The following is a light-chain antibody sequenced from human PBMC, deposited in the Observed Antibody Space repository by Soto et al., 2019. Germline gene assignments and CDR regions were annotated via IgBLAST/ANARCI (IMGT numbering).Light chain of an antibody. J-gene: IGLJ1*01. V-gene: IGLV2-14*01. Sequence: QSALTQPASVSGSPGQSITISCTGTSSDVGRYNYVSWYQQHPGKAPKLIIYDVSNRPSGVSNRFSGSKSGNTASLTISGLQAEDEADYYCKSYTSSSTYVFGPGNKVTVL. CDR3: KSYTSSSTYV. CDR2: DVS. CDR1: SSDVGRYNY.